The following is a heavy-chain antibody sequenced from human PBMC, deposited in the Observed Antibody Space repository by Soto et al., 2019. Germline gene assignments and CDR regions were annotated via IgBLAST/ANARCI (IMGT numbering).Heavy chain of an antibody. CDR3: AKFRGPTSDFDDMDA. Sequence: EVQLLESGGGVVQPGGSLTLSCAASGFIFSNYAMTWVRQAPGKGLEWVSSRGSGGSTYQADSVKGRFIISRDNSKNMLYLQMDSLRAEDRSVYYCAKFRGPTSDFDDMDAWGKGTTVIVS. J-gene: IGHJ6*03. CDR2: SRGSGGST. CDR1: GFIFSNYA. V-gene: IGHV3-23*01. D-gene: IGHD3-10*01.